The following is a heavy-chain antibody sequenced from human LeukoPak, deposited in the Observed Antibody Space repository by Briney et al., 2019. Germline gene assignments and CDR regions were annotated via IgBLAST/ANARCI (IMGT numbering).Heavy chain of an antibody. Sequence: GGSLRLSCAASGFTFSSYDMNWVRQAPGKGLEWVSYIRSSGSDTYYADSVKGRLTISRDNAKNSLFLQMNSLRAEDTAVYYCVRDNRALGYSYGSYYYYGMDVWGKGTTVTVSS. CDR2: IRSSGSDT. V-gene: IGHV3-48*03. CDR3: VRDNRALGYSYGSYYYYGMDV. D-gene: IGHD5-18*01. CDR1: GFTFSSYD. J-gene: IGHJ6*04.